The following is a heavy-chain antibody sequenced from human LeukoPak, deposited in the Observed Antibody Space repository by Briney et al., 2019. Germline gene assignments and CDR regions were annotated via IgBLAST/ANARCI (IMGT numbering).Heavy chain of an antibody. CDR2: ISSNGGST. CDR1: GFTFSNYA. J-gene: IGHJ4*02. CDR3: VRGLVFGGYSYGDVY. Sequence: PGGSLRLSCSASGFTFSNYAMHWVRQAPGKGLEYVSAISSNGGSTYYADSVKGRFTISRDNSKNTLYLQMSSLRAEDTAVYYCVRGLVFGGYSYGDVYWGQGTLVTVSS. V-gene: IGHV3-64D*09. D-gene: IGHD5-18*01.